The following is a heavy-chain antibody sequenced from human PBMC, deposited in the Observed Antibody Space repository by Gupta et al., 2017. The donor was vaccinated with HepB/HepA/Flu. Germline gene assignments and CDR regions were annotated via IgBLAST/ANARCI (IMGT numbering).Heavy chain of an antibody. V-gene: IGHV3-33*01. Sequence: QVQLVTSGGGVVPPGRSLRLSCAASGFTFSSYGMHWVRQAPGKGLEGVAVIWYDGSNKYYADSVKGRFTISRDNSKNTLYLQMNSLRAEDTAVYYCARKPDLLGWYFDLWGRGTLVTVSS. CDR2: IWYDGSNK. CDR3: ARKPDLLGWYFDL. J-gene: IGHJ2*01. CDR1: GFTFSSYG. D-gene: IGHD1-14*01.